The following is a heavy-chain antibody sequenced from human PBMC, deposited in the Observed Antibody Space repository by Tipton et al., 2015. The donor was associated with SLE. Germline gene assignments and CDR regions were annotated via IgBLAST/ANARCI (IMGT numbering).Heavy chain of an antibody. D-gene: IGHD6-13*01. CDR1: GGSISSGDYH. CDR2: IHSSGNI. Sequence: TLSLTCTVSGGSISSGDYHWSWIRQPAGEGLEWIGRIHSSGNINYNPSLKSRVTISVDTSKNQFSLRLTSLTAADTAVYYCARVVYSFSDAFDIWGQGTLVTVSS. J-gene: IGHJ3*02. CDR3: ARVVYSFSDAFDI. V-gene: IGHV4-61*02.